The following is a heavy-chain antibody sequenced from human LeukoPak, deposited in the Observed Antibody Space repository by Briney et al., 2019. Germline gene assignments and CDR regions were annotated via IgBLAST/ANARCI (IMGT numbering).Heavy chain of an antibody. CDR1: GYTFTGYY. D-gene: IGHD5-12*01. V-gene: IGHV1-2*02. CDR3: ARTKRGYSGYGTFDY. J-gene: IGHJ4*02. Sequence: GASVKVSCKASGYTFTGYYMHWVRQAPGQGLEWMGWINPNSGGTNYAQKFQGRVTMTRDTSISTAYMELSRLRSDDTAVYYCARTKRGYSGYGTFDYWGQGTLVTVSS. CDR2: INPNSGGT.